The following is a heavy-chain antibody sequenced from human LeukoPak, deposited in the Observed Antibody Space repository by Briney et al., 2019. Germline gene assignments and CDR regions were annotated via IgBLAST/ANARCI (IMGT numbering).Heavy chain of an antibody. CDR2: ISAYNGNT. J-gene: IGHJ4*02. CDR3: ARDTRYFDWLLPFDY. V-gene: IGHV1-18*01. CDR1: GYTFTSYG. Sequence: ASVKVSCKASGYTFTSYGISWVRQAPGQGLEWMGWISAYNGNTTYAQKLQGRVTMTTDTSTSTAYMELRSLRSDDTAVYYCARDTRYFDWLLPFDYWGQGTLVTVSS. D-gene: IGHD3-9*01.